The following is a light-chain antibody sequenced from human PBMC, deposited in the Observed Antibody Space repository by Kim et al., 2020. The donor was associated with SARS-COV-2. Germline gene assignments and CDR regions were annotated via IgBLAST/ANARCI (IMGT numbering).Light chain of an antibody. CDR1: SLRRYY. J-gene: IGLJ2*01. Sequence: SSELTQDPAVSVALGQTLRITCQGDSLRRYYATWYQQKPGQAPVVVISDKNDRPSGIPDRFSGSTSGNTASLIITGAQAEDEADYYCQSRDSSGKVVFGGGTQLTVL. V-gene: IGLV3-19*01. CDR2: DKN. CDR3: QSRDSSGKVV.